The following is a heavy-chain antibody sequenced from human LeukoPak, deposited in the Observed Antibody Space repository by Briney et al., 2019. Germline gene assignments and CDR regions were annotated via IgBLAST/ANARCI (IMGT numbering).Heavy chain of an antibody. Sequence: SETLSLTCAVYGGSFSGYYWSWIRQPPGKGLEWIGEINHSGSTNYNPFLKSRVTISVDTSKNQFSLKLSSVTAADTAVYYCARAPYSSSRWYFDYWGQGTLVTVSS. CDR3: ARAPYSSSRWYFDY. J-gene: IGHJ4*02. D-gene: IGHD6-13*01. V-gene: IGHV4-34*01. CDR2: INHSGST. CDR1: GGSFSGYY.